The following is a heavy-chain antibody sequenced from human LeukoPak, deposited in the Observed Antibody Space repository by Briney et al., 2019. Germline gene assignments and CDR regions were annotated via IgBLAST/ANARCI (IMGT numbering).Heavy chain of an antibody. CDR3: ARVWWTTVTKYYFDY. J-gene: IGHJ4*02. Sequence: GGSLRLSCAASGFTFSSYSMNWVRQAPGKGLEWVSSISSSSSYIYYADSVKGRFTISRDNAKNSLYLQMNSLRAEDTAVYYCARVWWTTVTKYYFDYWGQGTLVTVSS. D-gene: IGHD4-17*01. CDR1: GFTFSSYS. V-gene: IGHV3-21*01. CDR2: ISSSSSYI.